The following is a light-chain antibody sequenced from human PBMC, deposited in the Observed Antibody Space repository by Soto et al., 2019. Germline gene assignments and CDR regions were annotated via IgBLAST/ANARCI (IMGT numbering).Light chain of an antibody. V-gene: IGKV4-1*01. CDR1: QSVLYSSNNKNY. CDR3: QQYFSTPFT. CDR2: WAS. Sequence: DIVMTQTPDSLAVSLGERATINCKSSQSVLYSSNNKNYLAWYQQKPGQPPNLLIYWASTRESGVPGRFSGSGSGTDFTLTISSLQAEDVAVYYCQQYFSTPFTFGGGTKVEIK. J-gene: IGKJ4*01.